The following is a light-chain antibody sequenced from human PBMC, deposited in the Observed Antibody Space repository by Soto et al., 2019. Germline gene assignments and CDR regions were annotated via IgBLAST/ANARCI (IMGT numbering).Light chain of an antibody. CDR2: AAS. J-gene: IGKJ1*01. CDR3: QRYNTAPQT. Sequence: DIQMTQSPSSLSASVGDRVTITCRASQGIIDYVAWFQQKPGKAPQLLIYAASTLHSGVPSRFSGSGAWTDFSLTISSLQPEDAATYYCQRYNTAPQTCGPGTKVEIK. V-gene: IGKV1-27*01. CDR1: QGIIDY.